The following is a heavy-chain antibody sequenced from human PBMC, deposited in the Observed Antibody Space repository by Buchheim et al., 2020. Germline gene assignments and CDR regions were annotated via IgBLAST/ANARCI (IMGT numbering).Heavy chain of an antibody. CDR2: IKQDGSEK. CDR1: GFTFSSYW. CDR3: ARVMPSEDYYYYYGMDV. J-gene: IGHJ6*02. V-gene: IGHV3-7*01. Sequence: EVQLVESGGGLVQPGGSLRLSCAASGFTFSSYWMSWVRQAPGKGLEWVANIKQDGSEKYYVDSVKGRFTISREKAKNSLYLQMNSLRAEDTAVYYCARVMPSEDYYYYYGMDVWGQGTT. D-gene: IGHD2-2*01.